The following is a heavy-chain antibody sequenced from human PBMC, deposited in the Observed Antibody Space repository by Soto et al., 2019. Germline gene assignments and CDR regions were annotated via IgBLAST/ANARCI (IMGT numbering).Heavy chain of an antibody. CDR1: GYSFTSYW. CDR3: ARQRQGSGWLYYYGMDV. J-gene: IGHJ6*02. D-gene: IGHD6-19*01. V-gene: IGHV5-51*01. CDR2: IYPGDSDT. Sequence: LGESLKISCKGSGYSFTSYWIGWVRQMPGKGLEWMGIIYPGDSDTRYSPSFQGQVTISADKSISTAYLQWSSLKASDTAMYYCARQRQGSGWLYYYGMDVWGQGTTVTVSS.